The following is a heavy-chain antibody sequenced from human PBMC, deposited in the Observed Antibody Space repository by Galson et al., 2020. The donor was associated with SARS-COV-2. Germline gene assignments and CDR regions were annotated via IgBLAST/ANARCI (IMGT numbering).Heavy chain of an antibody. CDR2: KSYDGSNK. CDR3: ARDTPDDYAPGGFDY. CDR1: GFTFSSYA. V-gene: IGHV3-30*04. D-gene: IGHD4-17*01. J-gene: IGHJ4*02. Sequence: GESLKISCAAYGFTFSSYAMHWVRQAPGKGLEWVAVKSYDGSNKYYADSVKGRFTISRDNYNNTLYLQMNSLRAEDTAVYYCARDTPDDYAPGGFDYWCQGTLVTVSS.